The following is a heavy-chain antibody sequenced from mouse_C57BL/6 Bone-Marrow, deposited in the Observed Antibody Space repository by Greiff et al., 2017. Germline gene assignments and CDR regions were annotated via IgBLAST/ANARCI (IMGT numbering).Heavy chain of an antibody. CDR1: GYTFTDYY. CDR3: ARDGY. V-gene: IGHV1-76*01. J-gene: IGHJ3*02. CDR2: IYPGSGNT. Sequence: QVQLQQSGAELVRPGASVKLSCKASGYTFTDYYINWVKQRPGQGLEWIARIYPGSGNTYYNEKVKGKATLTAEKSSSTAYMQLSSLTSEDSAVYFCARDGYWGQGTLVTVSA.